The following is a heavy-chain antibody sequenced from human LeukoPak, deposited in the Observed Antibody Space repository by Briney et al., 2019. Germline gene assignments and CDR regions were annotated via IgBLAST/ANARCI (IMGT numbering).Heavy chain of an antibody. CDR1: GGSISSYY. Sequence: SETLSLTCTVSGGSISSYYWSWIRQPAGKGLERIGRIYASGSTNYNPSLKSRVTMSVDTSKNQFSLKLSSVTAADTAVYYCAREVGSSWYHDYFDYWGQGTLVTVSS. CDR3: AREVGSSWYHDYFDY. J-gene: IGHJ4*02. CDR2: IYASGST. V-gene: IGHV4-4*07. D-gene: IGHD6-13*01.